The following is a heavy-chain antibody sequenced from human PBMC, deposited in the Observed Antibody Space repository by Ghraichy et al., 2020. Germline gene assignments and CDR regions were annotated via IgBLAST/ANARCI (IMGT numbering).Heavy chain of an antibody. CDR3: ARQPWDPHFDY. Sequence: GSLRLSCTVSGGSISSYYWSWIRQPPGKGLEWIGYIYYSGSTNYNPSLKSRVTISVDTSKNQFSLKLSSVTAADTAVYYCARQPWDPHFDYWGQGTLVTVSS. V-gene: IGHV4-59*08. CDR2: IYYSGST. J-gene: IGHJ4*02. CDR1: GGSISSYY. D-gene: IGHD1-26*01.